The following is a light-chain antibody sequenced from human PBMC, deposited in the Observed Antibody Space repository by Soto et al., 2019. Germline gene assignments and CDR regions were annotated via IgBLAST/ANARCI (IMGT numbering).Light chain of an antibody. J-gene: IGKJ1*01. Sequence: DIQMTQSPSTLSASVGDTFTITCRASQSISTWLAWYQQKPGEAPRLLIFDASNLESGVPSRFSGSGSGTEFTLTISSLQPDDFATYYCLQYNGYSGTFGQGTKVDI. CDR1: QSISTW. CDR3: LQYNGYSGT. V-gene: IGKV1-5*01. CDR2: DAS.